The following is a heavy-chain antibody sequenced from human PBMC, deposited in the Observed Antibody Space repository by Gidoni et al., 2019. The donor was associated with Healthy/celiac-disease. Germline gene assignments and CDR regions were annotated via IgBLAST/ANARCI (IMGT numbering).Heavy chain of an antibody. CDR1: GYTFTGYY. J-gene: IGHJ6*02. Sequence: QVQLVQSGAEAKKPGASVKVSCKASGYTFTGYYMHWVRQAPGQGLEWMGWINPNSGGTNYAQKFQGWVTMTRDTSISTAYMELSRLRSDDTAVYYCARDRPPYENYGMDVWGQGTTVTVSS. CDR3: ARDRPPYENYGMDV. D-gene: IGHD3-3*01. V-gene: IGHV1-2*04. CDR2: INPNSGGT.